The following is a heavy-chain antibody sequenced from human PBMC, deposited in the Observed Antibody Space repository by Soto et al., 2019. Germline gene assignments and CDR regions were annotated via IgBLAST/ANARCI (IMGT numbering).Heavy chain of an antibody. D-gene: IGHD3-16*02. CDR3: ARNTSIVFDF. CDR2: IYYSGST. Sequence: QLQLQESGPGLVKPSETLSLTCTVSGDSISSSSSYWAWIRQPPGKGLEWMGSIYYSGSTHYNSSLTSRVTISVDTSKSQFSLRLTSVTAADTAVYYCARNTSIVFDFWGQGTLVTVSS. V-gene: IGHV4-39*01. J-gene: IGHJ4*02. CDR1: GDSISSSSSY.